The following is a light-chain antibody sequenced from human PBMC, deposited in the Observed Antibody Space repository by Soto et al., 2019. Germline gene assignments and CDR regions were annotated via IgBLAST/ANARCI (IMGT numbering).Light chain of an antibody. J-gene: IGLJ1*01. CDR3: SSYTSDWGV. CDR2: EVR. Sequence: QSALTQPASVSGSPGQSITISCTGSSSDVGTYDLVSWYQHHPGAAPKLMIYEVRTRPSGVSDRFSGSKSGNTASLTISGLQAEDEADYYCSSYTSDWGVFGTGTKVTVL. CDR1: SSDVGTYDL. V-gene: IGLV2-14*02.